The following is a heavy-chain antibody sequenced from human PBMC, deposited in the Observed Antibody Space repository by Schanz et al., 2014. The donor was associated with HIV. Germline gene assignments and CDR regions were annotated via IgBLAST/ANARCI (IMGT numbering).Heavy chain of an antibody. V-gene: IGHV3-23*01. Sequence: EVQLLESGGGLVQPGGNLRLSCAASGFTFDKYAMSWVRLAPGKGLQWVSSITGSGTKTHHADSVKGRFTMSRDNAKNSLSMQMNSLRAEDTAVYYCARDRATVTPGALGWFDPWGQGTLVTVSS. D-gene: IGHD4-4*01. J-gene: IGHJ5*02. CDR1: GFTFDKYA. CDR3: ARDRATVTPGALGWFDP. CDR2: ITGSGTKT.